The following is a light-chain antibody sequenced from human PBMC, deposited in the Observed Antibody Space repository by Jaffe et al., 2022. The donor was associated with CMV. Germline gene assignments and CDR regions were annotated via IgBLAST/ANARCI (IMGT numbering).Light chain of an antibody. Sequence: EIVMTQSPATLSVSPGERATLSCRASQSVSNNLAWYQQKPGQAPRLLFYGASTRATAIPARFSGSGSGTDFTLTISSLQSEDFAVYYCQQYNNWPLTFGGGTKVEI. CDR3: QQYNNWPLT. CDR2: GAS. J-gene: IGKJ4*01. V-gene: IGKV3-15*01. CDR1: QSVSNN.